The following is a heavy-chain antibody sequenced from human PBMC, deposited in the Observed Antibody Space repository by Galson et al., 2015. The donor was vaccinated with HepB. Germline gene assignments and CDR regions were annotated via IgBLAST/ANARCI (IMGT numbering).Heavy chain of an antibody. Sequence: SLRLSCAASGFRLTDYAMNWVRRAPGKGLEWAAYISSDSRTIHYADPVKGRFTISRDNAKNSVYLQMTNLSGEETAVFYCVRDRRSGFCGNDVPSFDYRGRGSLVTVS. D-gene: IGHD5-12*01. CDR2: ISSDSRTI. CDR3: VRDRRSGFCGNDVPSFDY. V-gene: IGHV3-48*01. CDR1: GFRLTDYA. J-gene: IGHJ4*02.